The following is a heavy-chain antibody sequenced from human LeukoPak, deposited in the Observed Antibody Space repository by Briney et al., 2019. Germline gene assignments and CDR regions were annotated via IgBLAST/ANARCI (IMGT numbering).Heavy chain of an antibody. CDR1: GFMFGNHG. D-gene: IGHD2-21*02. CDR2: SGPSGGTR. J-gene: IGHJ3*01. V-gene: IGHV3-48*04. CDR3: ARVSPMTDGAFDL. Sequence: GGSLRLSCEGSGFMFGNHGLIWVRQAPGKGLYWLSFSGPSGGTRLYADSVKGRFTISRDNAENSVFLQMNSLRVEDTAVYYCARVSPMTDGAFDLWGQGVMVTVSS.